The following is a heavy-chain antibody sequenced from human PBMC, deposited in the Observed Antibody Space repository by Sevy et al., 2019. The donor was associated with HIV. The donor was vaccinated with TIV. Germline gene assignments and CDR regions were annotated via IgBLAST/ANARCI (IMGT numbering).Heavy chain of an antibody. CDR3: ARDQWVGTGFDY. CDR2: IYTSGST. Sequence: SETLSLTCTVSGGSISSYYWSWIRQPPGKGLEWIGRIYTSGSTNYNPSLKSRVTMSVDTSQNQFSLKLSSVTAADTAVYYCARDQWVGTGFDYWGQGTLVTVSS. D-gene: IGHD3-10*01. J-gene: IGHJ4*02. V-gene: IGHV4-4*07. CDR1: GGSISSYY.